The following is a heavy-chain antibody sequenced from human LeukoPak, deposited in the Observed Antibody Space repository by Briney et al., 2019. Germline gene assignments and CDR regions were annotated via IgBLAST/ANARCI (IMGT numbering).Heavy chain of an antibody. V-gene: IGHV3-7*01. CDR2: IKQDGSEK. CDR3: AKEKNYYGSGSYYNPTYYFDY. D-gene: IGHD3-10*01. CDR1: GFTFSSYW. J-gene: IGHJ4*02. Sequence: PGGSLRLSCAASGFTFSSYWMSWVRQAPGKGLEWVANIKQDGSEKYYVDSVKGRFTISRDNAKNSLYLQMNSLRAEDTAVHYCAKEKNYYGSGSYYNPTYYFDYWGQGTLVTVSS.